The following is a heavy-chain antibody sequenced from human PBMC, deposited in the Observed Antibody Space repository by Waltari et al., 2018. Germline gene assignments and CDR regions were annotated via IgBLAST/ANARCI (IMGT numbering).Heavy chain of an antibody. CDR2: IYYSGST. D-gene: IGHD2-15*01. CDR3: ARDKRGYCSGGSCLLDAFDI. CDR1: GGSISSSSYY. Sequence: QLQLQESGPGLVKPSETLSLTCTVSGGSISSSSYYWGWIRQPPGKGLEWIGSIYYSGSTYYNPSLKSRVTISVDTSKNQFSLKLSSVTAADTAVYYCARDKRGYCSGGSCLLDAFDIWGQGTMVTVSS. J-gene: IGHJ3*02. V-gene: IGHV4-39*07.